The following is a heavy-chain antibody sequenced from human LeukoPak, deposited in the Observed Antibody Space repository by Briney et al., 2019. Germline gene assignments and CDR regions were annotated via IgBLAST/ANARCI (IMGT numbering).Heavy chain of an antibody. CDR1: GGSFSGYY. J-gene: IGHJ4*02. D-gene: IGHD3-16*02. Sequence: SETLSLTCAVYGGSFSGYYWGWIRQPPGKGLEWIGGIYYSGSTYYNPSLKSRVTISVDTSKNQFSLKLSSVTAADTAVYYCARTRSMITFGGVIPRGHFDYWGQGTLVTVSS. CDR3: ARTRSMITFGGVIPRGHFDY. CDR2: IYYSGST. V-gene: IGHV4-34*01.